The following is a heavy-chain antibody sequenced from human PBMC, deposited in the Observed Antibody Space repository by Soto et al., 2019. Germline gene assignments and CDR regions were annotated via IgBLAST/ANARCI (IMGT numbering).Heavy chain of an antibody. D-gene: IGHD6-19*01. Sequence: GGSLRLSCAASGFTFSSYSINWVRQAPGKGLEWVSYISSSSSTIYYADSVKGRFTISRDNAKNSLYLQMNSLRDEDTAVYYCARTPRDSSRCYLGMDVCGQGTTVTVYS. CDR1: GFTFSSYS. CDR2: ISSSSSTI. V-gene: IGHV3-48*02. J-gene: IGHJ6*02. CDR3: ARTPRDSSRCYLGMDV.